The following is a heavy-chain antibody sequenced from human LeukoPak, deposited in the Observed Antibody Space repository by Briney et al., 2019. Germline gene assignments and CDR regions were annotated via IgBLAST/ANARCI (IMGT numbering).Heavy chain of an antibody. J-gene: IGHJ6*03. D-gene: IGHD1-26*01. CDR1: GFTFSDYY. Sequence: GGSLRLSCAASGFTFSDYYMSWIRQAPGKGLQWVAIISYDGSNKYYADSVKGRFTIPRDNSNNTLFLQMNSLRPEDTAIYYCARHPGDFTGIVNYYYMDVWGKGTTVTVSS. CDR3: ARHPGDFTGIVNYYYMDV. V-gene: IGHV3-30*03. CDR2: ISYDGSNK.